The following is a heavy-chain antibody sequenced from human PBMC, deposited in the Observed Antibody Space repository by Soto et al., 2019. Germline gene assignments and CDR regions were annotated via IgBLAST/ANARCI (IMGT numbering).Heavy chain of an antibody. D-gene: IGHD6-19*01. J-gene: IGHJ4*02. CDR2: ISGSGGST. CDR3: ARRSSGWYFDY. Sequence: EVQLLESGGGLVQPGGSLRLSCAASGFTFSSYAMTWVRQAPGKGLEWVSVISGSGGSTYYADSVKGRFTISRDNSKNKLYLQMNSLRDEDTAVYYCARRSSGWYFDYWGQGTLVTVSS. V-gene: IGHV3-23*01. CDR1: GFTFSSYA.